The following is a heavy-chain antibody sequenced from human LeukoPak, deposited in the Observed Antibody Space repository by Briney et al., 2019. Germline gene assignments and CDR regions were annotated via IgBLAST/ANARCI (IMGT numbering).Heavy chain of an antibody. CDR3: ARDRAEWFGEKYYYMDV. CDR1: GDSGSSNSAA. V-gene: IGHV6-1*01. Sequence: SQTLSLTCAISGDSGSSNSAAWNWIGQSLSRGLEWLGRTYYRDKWYKDYAGVVKSRITLHPDTTKNQFSLQLTSVTPEDTAVYYCARDRAEWFGEKYYYMDVWGKGTTVTVSS. CDR2: TYYRDKWYK. D-gene: IGHD3-10*01. J-gene: IGHJ6*03.